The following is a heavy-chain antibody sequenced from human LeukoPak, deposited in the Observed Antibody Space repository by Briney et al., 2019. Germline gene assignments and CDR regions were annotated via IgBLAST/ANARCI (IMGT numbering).Heavy chain of an antibody. CDR2: IYHSGST. Sequence: SETLSLTCTVSGGSISSGGYYWSWIRQPPGKGLEWIGYIYHSGSTYYNPSLKSRVTISVDRSKNQFSLKLSSVTAADTAVYYCASPRGGHYDRTGYYLDAFDIWGQGTMVTVSS. D-gene: IGHD3-22*01. V-gene: IGHV4-30-2*01. CDR3: ASPRGGHYDRTGYYLDAFDI. CDR1: GGSISSGGYY. J-gene: IGHJ3*02.